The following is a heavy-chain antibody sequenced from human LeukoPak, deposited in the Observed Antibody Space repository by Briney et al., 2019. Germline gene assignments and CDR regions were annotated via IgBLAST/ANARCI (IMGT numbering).Heavy chain of an antibody. CDR2: IIPILGIA. D-gene: IGHD5-24*01. Sequence: SVKVSCKASGGTFSSYAISWVRQAPGQGLEWMGRIIPILGIANYAQKFQGRVTITADKSTSTAYMALSSLRSEDTAVYYCARDAGVEMATIDYWGQGTLVIVSS. V-gene: IGHV1-69*04. J-gene: IGHJ4*02. CDR3: ARDAGVEMATIDY. CDR1: GGTFSSYA.